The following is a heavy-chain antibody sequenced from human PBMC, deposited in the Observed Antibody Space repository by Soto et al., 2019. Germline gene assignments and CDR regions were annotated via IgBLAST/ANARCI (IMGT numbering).Heavy chain of an antibody. Sequence: QVRLVQSGAEVKKPGSSVKVSCKASGGTFSPYTINWVRQAPGQGLGWMGRIIPFLGVTNYAQKLQARVTITADKSTSTAYMKLSGPRFVYTAVYYCARDWESSVSTWSFGGFWGRGTLVTVSS. V-gene: IGHV1-69*08. CDR3: ARDWESSVSTWSFGGF. CDR2: IIPFLGVT. CDR1: GGTFSPYT. D-gene: IGHD3-16*01. J-gene: IGHJ4*02.